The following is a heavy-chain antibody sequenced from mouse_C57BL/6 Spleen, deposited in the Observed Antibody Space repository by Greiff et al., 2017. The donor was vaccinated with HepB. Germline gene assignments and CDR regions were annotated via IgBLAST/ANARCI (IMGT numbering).Heavy chain of an antibody. CDR1: GYTFTSYW. D-gene: IGHD1-1*01. J-gene: IGHJ1*03. CDR3: ASESAHHYYGSSLYWYFDV. Sequence: VQLQQPGTELVKPGASVKLSCKASGYTFTSYWMHWVKQRPGQGLEWIGNINPSNGGTTYNEKFKSKATLTIDKSSSTAYMHLSSLTSEDSAVYYCASESAHHYYGSSLYWYFDVWGTGTTVTVSS. CDR2: INPSNGGT. V-gene: IGHV1-53*01.